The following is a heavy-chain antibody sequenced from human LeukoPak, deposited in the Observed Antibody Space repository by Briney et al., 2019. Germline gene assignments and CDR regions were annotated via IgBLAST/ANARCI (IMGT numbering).Heavy chain of an antibody. D-gene: IGHD3-10*01. CDR1: GFTFDNFA. Sequence: PEGSLRLSCAPSGFTFDNFAMTWLRQAPGKGLEWVSEITGSGGSTYYADPVKGRFTISRDNSKNTLYLQMNSLRAEDTAIYYCARGLFDFDYWGQGTLVTVSS. V-gene: IGHV3-23*01. CDR3: ARGLFDFDY. J-gene: IGHJ4*02. CDR2: ITGSGGST.